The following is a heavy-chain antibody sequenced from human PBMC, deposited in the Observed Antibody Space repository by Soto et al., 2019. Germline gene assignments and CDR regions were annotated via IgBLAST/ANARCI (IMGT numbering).Heavy chain of an antibody. CDR1: GCTFSKAW. CDR3: YTLDKPGRDFAY. D-gene: IGHD2-2*03. CDR2: IKSKTNGETT. Sequence: GGSLRLSCVGSGCTFSKAWMTWVRQAPGKGLEWVGRIKSKTNGETTDYAAPVKGRFSISRDDSKNTLYLQMNSLNTEDTAVYYCYTLDKPGRDFAYWGRGTLVTVSA. V-gene: IGHV3-15*07. J-gene: IGHJ4*02.